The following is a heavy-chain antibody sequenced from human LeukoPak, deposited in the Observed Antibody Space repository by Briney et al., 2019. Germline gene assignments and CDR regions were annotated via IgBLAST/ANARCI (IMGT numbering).Heavy chain of an antibody. CDR2: TYYRLKWTN. V-gene: IGHV6-1*01. CDR3: ARTWIQLWDDAFDI. J-gene: IGHJ3*02. Sequence: QTLSLTCAIPGDSVSSNSAAWNSIRQSPSSCLEWLGRTYYRLKWTNDYAVSVKRPTTIKPDTSKNQFSLQLNSVAPEDTAEYYCARTWIQLWDDAFDIWGQGTMVTVSS. D-gene: IGHD5-18*01. CDR1: GDSVSSNSAA.